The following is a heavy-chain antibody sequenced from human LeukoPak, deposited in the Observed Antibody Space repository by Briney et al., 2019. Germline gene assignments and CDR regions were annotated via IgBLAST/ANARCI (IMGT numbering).Heavy chain of an antibody. Sequence: ASVKVSCKASGYTFTSYGISWVRQAPGQGLEWMGWTSAYNGKTNYAQKLQGRVTMTTDTSTSTAYMELRSLRSDDTAVYYCARDTPYYYDSSGYRSRFDYWGQGTQVTVSS. CDR1: GYTFTSYG. D-gene: IGHD3-22*01. J-gene: IGHJ4*02. CDR2: TSAYNGKT. V-gene: IGHV1-18*01. CDR3: ARDTPYYYDSSGYRSRFDY.